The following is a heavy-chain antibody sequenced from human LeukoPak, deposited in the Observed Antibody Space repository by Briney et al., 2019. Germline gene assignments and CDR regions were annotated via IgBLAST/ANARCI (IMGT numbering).Heavy chain of an antibody. CDR1: GGSISSYY. V-gene: IGHV4-59*01. D-gene: IGHD6-13*01. CDR3: ASQYSSGWSYMDV. Sequence: SETLSLTCTVSGGSISSYYWSWIRQPPGKGLEWIGYIYYSGSTNYNPSLKSRVTISVDTSKNQFSLKLSSVTAADTAVYYCASQYSSGWSYMDVWGKGTTVTVSS. J-gene: IGHJ6*03. CDR2: IYYSGST.